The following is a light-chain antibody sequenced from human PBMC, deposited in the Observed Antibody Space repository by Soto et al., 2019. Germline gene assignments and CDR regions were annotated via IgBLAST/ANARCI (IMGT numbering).Light chain of an antibody. J-gene: IGKJ5*01. CDR2: DAS. CDR1: LNVNSY. Sequence: VLPQSPATLSLSPGASSTLSGRASLNVNSYLAWYQQKPGQAPRLLIYDASNRAAGIPARFSGSGSGTDFTLTISSLEPEDFAIYYCQQRQYWPPITVGQGKRLEIK. CDR3: QQRQYWPPIT. V-gene: IGKV3-11*01.